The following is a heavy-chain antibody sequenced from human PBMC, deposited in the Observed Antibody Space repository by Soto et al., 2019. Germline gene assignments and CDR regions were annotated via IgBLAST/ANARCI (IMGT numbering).Heavy chain of an antibody. V-gene: IGHV1-69*13. CDR3: AKGFTVVDKAMVAPFDY. J-gene: IGHJ4*02. CDR2: IIPIFGTA. D-gene: IGHD5-18*01. Sequence: SVKVSCKASGGTFSSYAISWVRQAPGQGLEWMGGIIPIFGTANYAQKFQGRVTITADESTSTAYMELSSLRSEDTAVYYCAKGFTVVDKAMVAPFDYWGQGTLVTVSS. CDR1: GGTFSSYA.